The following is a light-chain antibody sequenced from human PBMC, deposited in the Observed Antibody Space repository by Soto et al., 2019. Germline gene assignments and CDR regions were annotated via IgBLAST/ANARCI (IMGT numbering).Light chain of an antibody. CDR1: PDISNY. Sequence: EIQMTQSPSSLSASVGDRVTITCRASPDISNYLAWFQKKPGKAPKSLIYAASFFQAGVPSRFSGSGSGTSFTLTITSLQPEDFATYYGQHYKGFPPSFGPGTKVEIK. J-gene: IGKJ3*01. V-gene: IGKV1-16*01. CDR2: AAS. CDR3: QHYKGFPPS.